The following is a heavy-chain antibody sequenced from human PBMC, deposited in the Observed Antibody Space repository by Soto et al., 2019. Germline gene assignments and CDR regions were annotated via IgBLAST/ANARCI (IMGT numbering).Heavy chain of an antibody. Sequence: QVQLVQSGAEVKKPGSSVKVSCKASGGTFSSYTVSWVRQAPGQGLEWMGRIIPSLGIANYAQKFQGRVTFPADKSTSTAYMELSSLRSEDTAVYYCARAIDYYYYMDVWGKGTTVTVSS. D-gene: IGHD2-2*01. CDR3: ARAIDYYYYMDV. V-gene: IGHV1-69*02. CDR1: GGTFSSYT. J-gene: IGHJ6*03. CDR2: IIPSLGIA.